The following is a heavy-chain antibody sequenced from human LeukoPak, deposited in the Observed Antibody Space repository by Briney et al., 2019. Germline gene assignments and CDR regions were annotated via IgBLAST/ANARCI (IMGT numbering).Heavy chain of an antibody. CDR3: ARGRGRGTYYYDSSGYWDY. Sequence: SETLSLTCTVSGGSLSGYYWSWVRQPPGKGVGWVGDIYNSERTNYNPSLKSRVTISGDTSKNQFSLKLSCVPAACTAVYYCARGRGRGTYYYDSSGYWDYWGQGTLVTVS. V-gene: IGHV4-59*12. CDR2: IYNSERT. J-gene: IGHJ4*02. CDR1: GGSLSGYY. D-gene: IGHD3-22*01.